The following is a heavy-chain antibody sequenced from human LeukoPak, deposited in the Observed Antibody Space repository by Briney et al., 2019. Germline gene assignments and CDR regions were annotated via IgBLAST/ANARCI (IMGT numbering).Heavy chain of an antibody. CDR3: ARERMYSSGWYVDY. CDR1: GGTISSYY. J-gene: IGHJ4*02. CDR2: IYTSGST. D-gene: IGHD6-19*01. V-gene: IGHV4-4*07. Sequence: PSETLSLTCTVSGGTISSYYWSWIRQPAGKGLEWIGRIYTSGSTNYNPSLKSRVTMSVDTSKNQFSLKLSSVTAADTAVYYCARERMYSSGWYVDYWGQGTLVTVSS.